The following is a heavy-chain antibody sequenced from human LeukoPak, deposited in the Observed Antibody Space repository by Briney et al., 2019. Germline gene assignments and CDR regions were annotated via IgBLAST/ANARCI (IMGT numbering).Heavy chain of an antibody. CDR1: GFTFSSYG. CDR2: ISHDGSNK. CDR3: AKGFYGYSSSWYSGNWFDP. J-gene: IGHJ5*02. Sequence: GGSLRLSCAASGFTFSSYGMHWVRQAPGKGLEWVAVISHDGSNKYYADSVKGRFTISRDNSKNTLYLQMNSLRAEDTAVYYCAKGFYGYSSSWYSGNWFDPWGQGTLVTVSS. V-gene: IGHV3-30*18. D-gene: IGHD6-13*01.